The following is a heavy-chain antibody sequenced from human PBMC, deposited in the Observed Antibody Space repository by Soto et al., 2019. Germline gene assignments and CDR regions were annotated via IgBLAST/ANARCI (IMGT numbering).Heavy chain of an antibody. CDR2: ISAYNGNT. CDR1: CYTFTSYG. Sequence: SVKVSFKASCYTFTSYGISWVRQAPVQGLEWMGWISAYNGNTNYAQKLQGRVTMTTDTSTSTAYMELRSLRSDDTAVYYCARGEHIVVVTAIQWYFDYWGQGTLVTVYS. V-gene: IGHV1-18*04. CDR3: ARGEHIVVVTAIQWYFDY. J-gene: IGHJ4*02. D-gene: IGHD2-21*02.